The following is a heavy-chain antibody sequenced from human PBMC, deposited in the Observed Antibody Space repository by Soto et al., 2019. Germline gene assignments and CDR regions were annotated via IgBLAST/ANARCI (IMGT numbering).Heavy chain of an antibody. J-gene: IGHJ3*02. Sequence: QVQLVQSAAEVKKPGSSVKVSCKASGGTFRSYPISWVRQVPGQGLEWMGGIIPIFGTANYAQKLQGRVTITADESPSTANMELSSLRSEDTAVYYCAGVHKEHDTYYYGSGSYLGDAFDIWGQGTMLTVSS. V-gene: IGHV1-69*01. CDR3: AGVHKEHDTYYYGSGSYLGDAFDI. D-gene: IGHD3-10*01. CDR2: IIPIFGTA. CDR1: GGTFRSYP.